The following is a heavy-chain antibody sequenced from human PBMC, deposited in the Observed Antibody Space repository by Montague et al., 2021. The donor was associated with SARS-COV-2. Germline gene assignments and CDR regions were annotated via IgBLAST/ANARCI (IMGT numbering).Heavy chain of an antibody. J-gene: IGHJ4*02. V-gene: IGHV4-34*01. D-gene: IGHD4-23*01. Sequence: TLSLTCAVYGGSFSDYYWTWIRQSPGKGLEWIAEINHSGTTNYNFNPSLRSRVTISVDTSKSQFSLKLSSVTAADTGVYYCARWDPQTLTLIGLRGKSASDYWGQGTLVTVSS. CDR2: INHSGTT. CDR1: GGSFSDYY. CDR3: ARWDPQTLTLIGLRGKSASDY.